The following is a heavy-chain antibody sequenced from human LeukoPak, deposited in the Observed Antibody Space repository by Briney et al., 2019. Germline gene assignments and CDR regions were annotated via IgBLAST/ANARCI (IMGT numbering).Heavy chain of an antibody. J-gene: IGHJ4*02. Sequence: ASVKVSCTASGYTLTDNYLHWVRQAPGQGLEWMGWINPKSGDTTYAQEFQGRVTMTRDTSISTAYMELSRLTSDDTAVYYCAREEQYNKHFDNWGQGTLVTVSS. D-gene: IGHD1/OR15-1a*01. CDR1: GYTLTDNY. V-gene: IGHV1-2*02. CDR3: AREEQYNKHFDN. CDR2: INPKSGDT.